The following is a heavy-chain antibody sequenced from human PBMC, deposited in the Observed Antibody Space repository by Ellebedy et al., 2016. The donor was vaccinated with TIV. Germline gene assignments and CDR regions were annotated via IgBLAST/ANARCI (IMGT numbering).Heavy chain of an antibody. CDR1: GGSFSGYY. CDR3: ARDDDSSGYIAFDI. J-gene: IGHJ3*02. CDR2: INHSGST. V-gene: IGHV4-34*09. D-gene: IGHD3-22*01. Sequence: SETLSLXXAVYGGSFSGYYWSWIRQPPGKGLEWIGEINHSGSTYYNPSLKSRVTISVDTSKNQFSLKLSSVTAADTAVYYCARDDDSSGYIAFDIWGQGTMVTVSS.